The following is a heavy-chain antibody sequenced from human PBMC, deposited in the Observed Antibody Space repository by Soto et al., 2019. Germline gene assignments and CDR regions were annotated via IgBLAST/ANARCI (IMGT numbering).Heavy chain of an antibody. V-gene: IGHV3-20*04. CDR1: GFTFDDFG. CDR3: ERDHVGLSYCSGDNCDGLCDY. Sequence: EVQLVESGGGVVRPGGSLRLSCPASGFTFDDFGMTGVRQAPGNRRECVSGIKCTGDSTGYADSVKGRFTIYRDNAKNSLYLQINSLRAEDTALYYCERDHVGLSYCSGDNCDGLCDYWGQGTLVTVSS. CDR2: IKCTGDST. D-gene: IGHD2-15*01. J-gene: IGHJ4*02.